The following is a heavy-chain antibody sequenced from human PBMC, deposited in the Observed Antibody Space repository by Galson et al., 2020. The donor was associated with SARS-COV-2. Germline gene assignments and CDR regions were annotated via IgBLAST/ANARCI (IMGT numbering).Heavy chain of an antibody. Sequence: SVKVSCKASGGTFSSYAISWVRQAPGQGLEWMGGIIPIFGTANYAQKFQGRVTITADESTSTAYMELSSLRSEDTAVYYCARTLWRRPQTYDILTGYYIQETHPVLYYYYYYGMDVWGQGTTVTVSS. D-gene: IGHD3-9*01. CDR1: GGTFSSYA. J-gene: IGHJ6*02. V-gene: IGHV1-69*13. CDR3: ARTLWRRPQTYDILTGYYIQETHPVLYYYYYYGMDV. CDR2: IIPIFGTA.